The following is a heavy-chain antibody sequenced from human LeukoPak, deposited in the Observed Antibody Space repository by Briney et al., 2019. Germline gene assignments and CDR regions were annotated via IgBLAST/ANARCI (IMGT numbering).Heavy chain of an antibody. CDR2: ISSSGSTI. CDR3: ARDPSAEVLRYFDWCSGAFDI. V-gene: IGHV3-11*01. D-gene: IGHD3-9*01. J-gene: IGHJ3*02. CDR1: GFTFSDYY. Sequence: PGGSLRLSCAASGFTFSDYYMSWIRQAPGKGLEWVSYISSSGSTIYYADSVKGRFTISRDNAKNSLYLQMNSLRAEDTAVYYCARDPSAEVLRYFDWCSGAFDIWGQGTMVTVSS.